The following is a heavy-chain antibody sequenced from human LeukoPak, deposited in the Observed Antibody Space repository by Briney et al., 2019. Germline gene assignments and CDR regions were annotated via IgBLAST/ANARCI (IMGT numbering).Heavy chain of an antibody. CDR3: ARARGVAGTCHYFDY. CDR2: ISSSSSYI. V-gene: IGHV3-21*01. D-gene: IGHD6-19*01. Sequence: GGSLRLSCAASGFTFSSYSMNWVRQAPGKGLEWVSSISSSSSYIYYADSVKGRFTISRDNAKNSLYLQMNSLRAEDTAVYYCARARGVAGTCHYFDYWGQGTLVTVSS. CDR1: GFTFSSYS. J-gene: IGHJ4*02.